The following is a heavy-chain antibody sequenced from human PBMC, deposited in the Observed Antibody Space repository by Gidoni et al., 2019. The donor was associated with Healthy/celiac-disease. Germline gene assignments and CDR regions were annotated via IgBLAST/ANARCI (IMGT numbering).Heavy chain of an antibody. CDR1: GFTFSNAW. J-gene: IGHJ6*02. D-gene: IGHD1-26*01. V-gene: IGHV3-15*01. CDR2: IKSKTDGGTT. CDR3: TTGRSYGGYGYYYGMDV. Sequence: EVQLVESGGCLVKPGGSLRLSCAASGFTFSNAWMSWVRQAPGKGLEWVGRIKSKTDGGTTDYAAPVKGRFTISRDDSKNTLYLQMNSLKTEDTAVYYCTTGRSYGGYGYYYGMDVWGQGTTVTVSS.